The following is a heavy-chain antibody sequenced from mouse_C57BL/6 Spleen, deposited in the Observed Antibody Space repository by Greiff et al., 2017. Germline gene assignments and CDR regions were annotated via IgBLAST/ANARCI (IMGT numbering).Heavy chain of an antibody. CDR2: IDPSDSYT. J-gene: IGHJ2*01. Sequence: QVQLQQPGAELVMPGASVKLSCKASGYTFTSYWMHWVKQRPGQGLEWIGEIDPSDSYTNYNQKFKGKSTLTVDKSSSPAYMQLSSLTSEDSAVYYGARSGAFYGSSRYYFDYWGQGTTLTVSS. D-gene: IGHD1-1*01. V-gene: IGHV1-69*01. CDR1: GYTFTSYW. CDR3: ARSGAFYGSSRYYFDY.